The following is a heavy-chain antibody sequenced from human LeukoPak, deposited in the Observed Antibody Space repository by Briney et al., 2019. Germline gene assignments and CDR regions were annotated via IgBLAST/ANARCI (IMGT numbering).Heavy chain of an antibody. J-gene: IGHJ3*02. Sequence: GASVNVSCKASGYTFTSYGITWVRQAPGQGLEWMGWISAYNGNTNYSQKIQGRVTMTTDTSTSTAYMELRSLRSDDTAVYYCARDSAAGTGLDAFDIWGQGTMVTVSS. CDR3: ARDSAAGTGLDAFDI. CDR2: ISAYNGNT. D-gene: IGHD6-19*01. V-gene: IGHV1-18*04. CDR1: GYTFTSYG.